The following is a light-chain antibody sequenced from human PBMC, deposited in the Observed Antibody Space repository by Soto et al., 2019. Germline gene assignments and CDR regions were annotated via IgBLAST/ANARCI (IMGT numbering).Light chain of an antibody. J-gene: IGKJ1*01. CDR1: QSVSSN. CDR3: QQYNNWWT. V-gene: IGKV3-15*01. CDR2: DAS. Sequence: EIVLTQSPATLSSFPGDRVTLSCRASQSVSSNLAWYQQKPGQGPSLLIYDASTRATGIPARFSGSGSGTEFTLTISSLQSEDFAVYYCQQYNNWWTFGQGTRWIS.